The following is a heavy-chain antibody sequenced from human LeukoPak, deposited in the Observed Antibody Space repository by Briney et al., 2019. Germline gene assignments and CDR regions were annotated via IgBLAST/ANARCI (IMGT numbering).Heavy chain of an antibody. V-gene: IGHV1-2*02. CDR3: ARGGASGSYSSYYMDV. Sequence: ASVKVSCKASGYTFSGYYMHWVRQAPGQGLEWMGWINPKSGGTNEAQKSHDRVTMTRDTSIRTAYMEVSRLRSDDTAVYYCARGGASGSYSSYYMDVWGKGATVTVSS. J-gene: IGHJ6*03. D-gene: IGHD1-26*01. CDR1: GYTFSGYY. CDR2: INPKSGGT.